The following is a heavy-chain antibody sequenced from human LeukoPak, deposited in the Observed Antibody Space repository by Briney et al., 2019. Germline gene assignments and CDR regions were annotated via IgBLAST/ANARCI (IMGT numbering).Heavy chain of an antibody. CDR2: INHSGST. CDR3: ARHILRGYSGYDYDYYYYMDV. CDR1: GGSFSGYY. D-gene: IGHD5-12*01. Sequence: SETLSLTCAVYGGSFSGYYWSWIRQPPGKGLEWIGEINHSGSTNYNPSLKSRVTISVDTSKNQFSLKLSSVTAADTAVYHCARHILRGYSGYDYDYYYYMDVWGKGTTVTISS. J-gene: IGHJ6*03. V-gene: IGHV4-34*01.